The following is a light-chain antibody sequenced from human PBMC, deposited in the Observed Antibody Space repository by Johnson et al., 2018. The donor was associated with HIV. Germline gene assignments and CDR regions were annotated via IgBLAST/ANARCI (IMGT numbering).Light chain of an antibody. V-gene: IGLV1-51*01. Sequence: QSVLTQPPSVSAAPGQKVTISCSGSSSNIGNNYVSWYQQLPGTAPKLVIYDNNKRPSGIPDQFSGSKSGTSATLGITGLQTGDEADYYCGTWDSRLRTGFFGNGTKVTVL. CDR2: DNN. J-gene: IGLJ1*01. CDR3: GTWDSRLRTGF. CDR1: SSNIGNNY.